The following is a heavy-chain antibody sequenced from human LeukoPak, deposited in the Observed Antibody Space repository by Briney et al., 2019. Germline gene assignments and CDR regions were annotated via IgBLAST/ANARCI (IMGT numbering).Heavy chain of an antibody. CDR1: GYIFIDHY. CDR2: INPKSGVT. CDR3: TRGGGSSGYPDY. D-gene: IGHD3-22*01. Sequence: ASVRVSCKTSGYIFIDHYLHWARQAPGQGLEWMGWINPKSGVTDYAQTLQGRVTVTRDTSMSTVYMDLSRLRSDDTAVYYCTRGGGSSGYPDYWGQGTLVTVSS. J-gene: IGHJ4*02. V-gene: IGHV1-2*02.